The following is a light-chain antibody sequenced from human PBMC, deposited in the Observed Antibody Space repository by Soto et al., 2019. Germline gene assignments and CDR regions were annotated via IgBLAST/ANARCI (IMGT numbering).Light chain of an antibody. CDR2: DAS. J-gene: IGKJ5*01. Sequence: DIQMTQSPSTLSASVGDRVPITCRASQSISSWLAWYQQKPGKAPKLLIYDASSLQSGVPSRFSGSGSGTEFTLTIGSLQPEDFATYYCQQYNDYMTFGQGTRLEI. V-gene: IGKV1-5*01. CDR1: QSISSW. CDR3: QQYNDYMT.